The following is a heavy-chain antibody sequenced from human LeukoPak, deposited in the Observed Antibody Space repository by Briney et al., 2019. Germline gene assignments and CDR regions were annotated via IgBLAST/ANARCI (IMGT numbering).Heavy chain of an antibody. J-gene: IGHJ4*02. Sequence: PGGSLRLSCAASGFTFSSYSMNWVRQAPGKGLEWVSSISSSSSYIYYADSVKGRFTISRDNAKNSLYLQMNSLRAEDTAVYYCARDLRTVRYCSSTSCYNGGVFGYWGQGTLVTVSS. CDR1: GFTFSSYS. CDR2: ISSSSSYI. D-gene: IGHD2-2*02. V-gene: IGHV3-21*01. CDR3: ARDLRTVRYCSSTSCYNGGVFGY.